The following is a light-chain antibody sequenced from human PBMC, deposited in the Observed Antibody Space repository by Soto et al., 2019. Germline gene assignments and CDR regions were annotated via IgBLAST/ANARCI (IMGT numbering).Light chain of an antibody. V-gene: IGKV1D-16*01. CDR1: QDIKTW. CDR2: AAS. CDR3: QQYNSYPLT. Sequence: DVQMTQSPSSLSASVGDRVTITCRASQDIKTWLAWYQQKPEQAPKSLIYAASGLHSGVPSRFSGSGSRTDFPLTISIRQPEDSAIYYCQQYNSYPLTFGGGTKVEIK. J-gene: IGKJ4*01.